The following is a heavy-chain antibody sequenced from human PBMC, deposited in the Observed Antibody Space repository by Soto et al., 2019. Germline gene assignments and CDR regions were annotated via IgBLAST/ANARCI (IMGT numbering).Heavy chain of an antibody. J-gene: IGHJ4*02. D-gene: IGHD3-16*02. CDR3: AKRGGYDYVWKSYRPDY. V-gene: IGHV3-23*01. Sequence: EVQLLESGGDLVQPGGSLRLSCVASGFTFSSFAMSWVRQAPGKGLEWVSTLSGSGGDTYYADSVKGRFTISRDKSKNKLYLQMDRLRVEDTAVYYCAKRGGYDYVWKSYRPDYWGQGTLVTVSS. CDR2: LSGSGGDT. CDR1: GFTFSSFA.